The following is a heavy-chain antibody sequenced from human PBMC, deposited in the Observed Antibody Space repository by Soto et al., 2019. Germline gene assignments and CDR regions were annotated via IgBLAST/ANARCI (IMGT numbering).Heavy chain of an antibody. J-gene: IGHJ4*02. Sequence: QVQLQESGPGLVKPSQTLSLTCTVSGGSISSGDYYWSWIRQPPGKGLEWIGYIYYSGSTYYNPSRKSRVTISVDTSKNQFSLKLSSVTAADTAVYYCARGGTIMATTHLFDYWGQGTLVTVSS. CDR3: ARGGTIMATTHLFDY. CDR1: GGSISSGDYY. V-gene: IGHV4-30-4*01. D-gene: IGHD5-12*01. CDR2: IYYSGST.